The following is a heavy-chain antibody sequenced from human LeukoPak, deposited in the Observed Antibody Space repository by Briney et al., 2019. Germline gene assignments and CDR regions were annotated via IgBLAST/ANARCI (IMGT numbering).Heavy chain of an antibody. CDR2: INPNNGAT. J-gene: IGHJ4*02. CDR3: ARYNWNDVVSALDS. Sequence: GASVKVSCKASGYTFSGYYIHWVRQAPGQGLEWMGWINPNNGATNYAQKFQGGVTMTRDTSITTFYMEVSSLASGDTAVFYCARYNWNDVVSALDSWGQGTLVTVSS. D-gene: IGHD1-1*01. CDR1: GYTFSGYY. V-gene: IGHV1-2*02.